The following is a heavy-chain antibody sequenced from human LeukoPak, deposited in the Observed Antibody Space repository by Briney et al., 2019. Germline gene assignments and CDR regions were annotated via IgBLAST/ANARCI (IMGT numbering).Heavy chain of an antibody. J-gene: IGHJ4*02. V-gene: IGHV3-30*04. CDR1: GFTFRSYR. CDR2: ISYDGSDK. Sequence: GRSLRLSCAASGFTFRSYRMHWVRQAPGEGLEWVAVISYDGSDKDYADSVKGRFTISRDNAKNTVHLDMNSLTTEDTAVYYCARTPNYFESTGSFDYWGQGTLVIVSS. CDR3: ARTPNYFESTGSFDY. D-gene: IGHD3-22*01.